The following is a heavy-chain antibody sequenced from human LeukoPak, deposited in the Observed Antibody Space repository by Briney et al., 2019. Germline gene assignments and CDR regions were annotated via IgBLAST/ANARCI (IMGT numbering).Heavy chain of an antibody. J-gene: IGHJ4*02. CDR2: IYPGDSDT. CDR1: GYSFTNYW. D-gene: IGHD3-3*01. CDR3: ARGPGSGYYPSYFDY. Sequence: GESLKISCKGSGYSFTNYWIGWVRQMPGKGLEWMGIIYPGDSDTRYSPSFQGQVTIPADKSISTAYLQWSSLKPSDTAMYYCARGPGSGYYPSYFDYWGQGTLVTVSS. V-gene: IGHV5-51*01.